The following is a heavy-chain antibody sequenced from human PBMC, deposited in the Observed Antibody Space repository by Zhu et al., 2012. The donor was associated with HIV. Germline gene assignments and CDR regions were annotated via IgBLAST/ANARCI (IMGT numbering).Heavy chain of an antibody. CDR1: GGSISDYY. J-gene: IGHJ3*01. D-gene: IGHD6-13*01. CDR2: TSTKGRI. CDR3: ARDRIAASGPEVAFDV. V-gene: IGHV4-4*09. Sequence: QVQLQESGPGLVEPSETLSLTCTVSGGSISDYYWNWIRQSPGKRLEWIVYTSTKGRITYNPSLRSRVTISVDTSNNQISLKLSSVTAADTARYYCARDRIAASGPEVAFDVWGQGTMVTVSS.